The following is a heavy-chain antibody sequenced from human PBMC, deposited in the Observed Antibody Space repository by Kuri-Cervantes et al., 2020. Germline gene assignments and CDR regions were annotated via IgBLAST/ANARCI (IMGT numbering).Heavy chain of an antibody. CDR3: ARQLGVGTTTFAFDI. J-gene: IGHJ3*02. CDR1: GGSFSGYY. CDR2: INHSGST. D-gene: IGHD1-26*01. V-gene: IGHV4-34*01. Sequence: SQTLSLTCAVYGGSFSGYYWSWIRQPPGKGLEWIGEINHSGSTNYNPSLKSRVTISVDTSKNQFSLKLSSLTAADTAVYYCARQLGVGTTTFAFDIWGQGAMVTVSS.